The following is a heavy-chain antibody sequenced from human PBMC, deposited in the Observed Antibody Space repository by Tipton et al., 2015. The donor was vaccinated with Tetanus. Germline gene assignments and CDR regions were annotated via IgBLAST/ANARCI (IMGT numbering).Heavy chain of an antibody. CDR3: ARDQGGGRVARLNWFDP. Sequence: TLSLTCPVSGASISSGGYFWNWIRHHPGKGLEWIGYVYYSGSTHYNPSLKSRVTISVDTSRNQFFLNLSSVTAADTAVYYCARDQGGGRVARLNWFDPWGQGTLVTVSS. CDR1: GASISSGGYF. J-gene: IGHJ5*02. CDR2: VYYSGST. D-gene: IGHD3-16*01. V-gene: IGHV4-31*03.